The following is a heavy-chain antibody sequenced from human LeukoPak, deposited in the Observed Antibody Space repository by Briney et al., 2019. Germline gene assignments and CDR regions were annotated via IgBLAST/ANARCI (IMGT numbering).Heavy chain of an antibody. CDR3: AKAVGATYNYMYV. J-gene: IGHJ6*03. CDR1: GFTFDDYA. CDR2: ISWNSGSI. Sequence: PGRSLRLSCAASGFTFDDYAMHWVRQAPGKGLEWVSGISWNSGSIGYADSVKGRFTISRDNAKSSLYLQMNSLRTEDMAFYYCAKAVGATYNYMYVWGNGTTVTVSS. D-gene: IGHD1-26*01. V-gene: IGHV3-9*03.